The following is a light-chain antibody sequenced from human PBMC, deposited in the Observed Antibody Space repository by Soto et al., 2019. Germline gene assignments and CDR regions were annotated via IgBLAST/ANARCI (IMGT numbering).Light chain of an antibody. V-gene: IGKV1-5*01. CDR2: DAS. CDR1: QNINAW. Sequence: DIHMTPSPSSLSVSVGDRVTMTFPTSQNINAWLAWYQQRPGQAPKLLIYDASTVQSGVPSRFSGSGSGTEFTLTIRSLQPDDSATYYCQHYSLYSPWTFGQGATGDIK. J-gene: IGKJ1*01. CDR3: QHYSLYSPWT.